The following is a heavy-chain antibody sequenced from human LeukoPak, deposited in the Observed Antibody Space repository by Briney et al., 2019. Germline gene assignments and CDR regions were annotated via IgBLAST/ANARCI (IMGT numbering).Heavy chain of an antibody. CDR2: IFGGGNT. CDR1: GGSISIDSPTTYY. D-gene: IGHD4-17*01. Sequence: SETLSLTCTISGGSISIDSPTTYYWSWVRQPPGKGLEWIGSIFGGGNTNYNPSLKSRVTISADTSKRQFSLKLRSVTAADTAIYYCAIYGNWFDPWGQGTLVAVSS. V-gene: IGHV4-61*01. CDR3: AIYGNWFDP. J-gene: IGHJ5*02.